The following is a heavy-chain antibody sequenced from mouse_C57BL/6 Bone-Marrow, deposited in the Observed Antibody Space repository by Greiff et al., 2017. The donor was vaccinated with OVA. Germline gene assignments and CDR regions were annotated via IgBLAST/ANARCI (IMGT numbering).Heavy chain of an antibody. CDR1: GYTFTSYW. Sequence: QVQLQQPGAELVKPGASVKLSCKASGYTFTSYWMHWVKQRPGQGLEWIGMIHPNSGSTNYNEKFKSKATLTVDKSSSTAYMQLSSLTSEDSAVYYGARSYDGYSAWFAYWGQGTLVTVSA. CDR2: IHPNSGST. J-gene: IGHJ3*01. V-gene: IGHV1-64*01. CDR3: ARSYDGYSAWFAY. D-gene: IGHD2-3*01.